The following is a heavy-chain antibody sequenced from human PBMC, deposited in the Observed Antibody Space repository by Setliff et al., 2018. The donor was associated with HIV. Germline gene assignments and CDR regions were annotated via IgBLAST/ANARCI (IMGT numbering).Heavy chain of an antibody. CDR1: GGSFPAYY. D-gene: IGHD4-17*01. V-gene: IGHV4-34*01. CDR3: VRQHGDYAFGP. CDR2: INYNGDT. J-gene: IGHJ5*02. Sequence: PSETLSLTCAVYGGSFPAYYWNWVRQSSGKGLEWIGEINYNGDTTYNPSLKSRVNLFIDTSKKQFSLKLASVTAADTAVYYCVRQHGDYAFGPWGQGTLVTVSS.